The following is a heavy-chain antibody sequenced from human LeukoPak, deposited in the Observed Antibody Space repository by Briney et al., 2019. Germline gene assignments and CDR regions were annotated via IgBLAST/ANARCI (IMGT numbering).Heavy chain of an antibody. Sequence: GGSLRLSCAASGFTFIRFDMSWVRQAPGKGLEWVSGISNSGATTHCADSVKGRFTISRDNSKNTLYLEMYSLRAEDTAVYYCAKDILMFESWGQGALVTVSS. CDR3: AKDILMFES. CDR2: ISNSGATT. CDR1: GFTFIRFD. J-gene: IGHJ4*02. D-gene: IGHD3-9*01. V-gene: IGHV3-23*01.